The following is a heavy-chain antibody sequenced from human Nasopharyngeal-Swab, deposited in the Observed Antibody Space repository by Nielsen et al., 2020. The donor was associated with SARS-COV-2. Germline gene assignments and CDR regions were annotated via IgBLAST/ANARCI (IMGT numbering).Heavy chain of an antibody. V-gene: IGHV3-30-3*01. D-gene: IGHD3-22*01. CDR2: ISYDGSNK. J-gene: IGHJ3*02. CDR1: GFSFSRHN. CDR3: ARRGGYYDSSGYLTDAFDI. Sequence: GESLKISCVGSGFSFSRHNMHWVRQAPGKGLEWVAVISYDGSNKYYADSVKGRFTISRDNSKNTLYLQMNSLRAEDTAVYYCARRGGYYDSSGYLTDAFDIWGQGTMVTVSS.